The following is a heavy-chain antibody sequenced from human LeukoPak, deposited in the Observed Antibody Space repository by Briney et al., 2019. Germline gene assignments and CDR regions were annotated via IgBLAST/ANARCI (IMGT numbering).Heavy chain of an antibody. Sequence: SGGSLRLSCAASGFTFSSFGMHWVRQAPGKGLEWVAVMSYDGSNKYYADSVKGRFTISRDNSKNTLYLQMNSLRAEDTAVYYCAKDPDSSGKNWFDSWGQGTLVTVSS. CDR2: MSYDGSNK. V-gene: IGHV3-30*18. CDR1: GFTFSSFG. D-gene: IGHD6-19*01. CDR3: AKDPDSSGKNWFDS. J-gene: IGHJ5*01.